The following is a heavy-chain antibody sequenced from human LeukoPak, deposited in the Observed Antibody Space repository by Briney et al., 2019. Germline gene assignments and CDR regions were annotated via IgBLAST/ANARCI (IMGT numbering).Heavy chain of an antibody. CDR3: ARGPDYYDSSGLGDY. CDR1: GYTFTSYY. J-gene: IGHJ4*02. D-gene: IGHD3-22*01. CDR2: INPSGGST. Sequence: ASVKVSCKASGYTFTSYYMHWVRQAPGQGLEWMGIINPSGGSTSYAQKFQGRVTMTRDMSTSTVYMELSSLRSEDTAVYYRARGPDYYDSSGLGDYWGQGTLVTVSS. V-gene: IGHV1-46*01.